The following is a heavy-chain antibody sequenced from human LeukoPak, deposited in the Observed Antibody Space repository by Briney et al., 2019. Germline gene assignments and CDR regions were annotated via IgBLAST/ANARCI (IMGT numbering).Heavy chain of an antibody. CDR2: MSGSGGST. CDR1: GFTFSSYA. V-gene: IGHV3-23*01. J-gene: IGHJ3*02. D-gene: IGHD3-9*01. CDR3: AKDRPVRYFDWLPAFDI. Sequence: PGGSLRLSCAASGFTFSSYAMSWVRQAPGKGLEWVSAMSGSGGSTYYADSVKGRFTISRDNSKNTLYLQMNSLRAEDTAVYYCAKDRPVRYFDWLPAFDIWGQGTMVTVSS.